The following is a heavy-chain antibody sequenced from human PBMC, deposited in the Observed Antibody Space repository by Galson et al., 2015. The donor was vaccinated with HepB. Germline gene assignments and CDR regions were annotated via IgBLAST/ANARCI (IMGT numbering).Heavy chain of an antibody. Sequence: SVKVSCKASGYTFTSYGISWVRQAPGQGLEWMGWISAYNGNTNYAQKLQGRVTMTTDTSTSTAYMELRSLRSDDTAVYYCARLYYYGSGSYSPLGYWGQGTLVTVSS. V-gene: IGHV1-18*01. CDR3: ARLYYYGSGSYSPLGY. J-gene: IGHJ4*02. D-gene: IGHD3-10*01. CDR1: GYTFTSYG. CDR2: ISAYNGNT.